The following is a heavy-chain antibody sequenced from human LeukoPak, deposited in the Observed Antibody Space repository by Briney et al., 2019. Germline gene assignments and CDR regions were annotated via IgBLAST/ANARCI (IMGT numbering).Heavy chain of an antibody. Sequence: PGGSLRLSCAASGFTFSSYSMDWVRQAPGKGLEWVSYISSSGNTIYYADSVKGRFTISRDNAKKSLYLQMKSLRAEDTAVYYCASPHDGFDIWGQGTMVTVSS. V-gene: IGHV3-48*04. CDR3: ASPHDGFDI. CDR2: ISSSGNTI. CDR1: GFTFSSYS. J-gene: IGHJ3*02.